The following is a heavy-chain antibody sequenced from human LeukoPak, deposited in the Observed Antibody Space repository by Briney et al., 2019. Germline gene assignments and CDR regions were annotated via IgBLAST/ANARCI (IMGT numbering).Heavy chain of an antibody. Sequence: PGGSLRLFCAASGFTFSSYTMSLVRQAPGRGLEWVSGINTGGTSSYADSVKGRFTISRDNSKNTLYLQMNSLRAEDTAVYSCARKWGSSSPYFDFWGQGTLVAVSS. D-gene: IGHD6-6*01. CDR2: INTGGTS. J-gene: IGHJ4*02. CDR1: GFTFSSYT. CDR3: ARKWGSSSPYFDF. V-gene: IGHV3-23*01.